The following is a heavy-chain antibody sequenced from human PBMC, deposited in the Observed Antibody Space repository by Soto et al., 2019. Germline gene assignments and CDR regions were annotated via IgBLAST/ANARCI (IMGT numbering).Heavy chain of an antibody. CDR3: ARDRGGTGYVFFAMDV. CDR1: GGSISTYY. J-gene: IGHJ6*02. V-gene: IGHV4-59*01. CDR2: IYNSGST. D-gene: IGHD5-12*01. Sequence: QVQLQESGPGLVKPSETLSLTCTVSGGSISTYYWTWIRQPPGKGLEWVGHIYNSGSTNYNPSLKSRVTISVDTSKNQFSLKLNSVTTADTAVYYCARDRGGTGYVFFAMDVWGQGTTVSVSS.